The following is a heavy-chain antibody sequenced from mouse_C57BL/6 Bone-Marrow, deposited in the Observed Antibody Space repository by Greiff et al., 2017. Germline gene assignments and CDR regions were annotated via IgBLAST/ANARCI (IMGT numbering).Heavy chain of an antibody. CDR2: IYPGSGNT. Sequence: VQLQESGAELVRPGASVKLSCKASGYTFTDYYINWVKQRPGQGLEWIARIYPGSGNTYYNEKFKGKATLTAEKSSSTAYMQLSSLTSEDSAVYFCARESFMYYYGSSLWYFDVWGTGTTVTVSS. J-gene: IGHJ1*03. V-gene: IGHV1-76*01. D-gene: IGHD1-1*01. CDR1: GYTFTDYY. CDR3: ARESFMYYYGSSLWYFDV.